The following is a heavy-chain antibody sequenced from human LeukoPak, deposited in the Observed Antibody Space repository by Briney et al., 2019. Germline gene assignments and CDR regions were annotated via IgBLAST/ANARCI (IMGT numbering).Heavy chain of an antibody. D-gene: IGHD3-9*01. J-gene: IGHJ4*02. V-gene: IGHV3-11*01. CDR3: ARDYDILAGYHHYFDY. CDR2: ISGSSDTI. CDR1: GFTFSDYY. Sequence: GGSLRRSCAASGFTFSDYYMTWIRQAPGEGLEWISYISGSSDTIYYTDSVRGRFTISRDNAKNSLYLQMSSLRAEDTAVYYCARDYDILAGYHHYFDYWGQGTLVTVSS.